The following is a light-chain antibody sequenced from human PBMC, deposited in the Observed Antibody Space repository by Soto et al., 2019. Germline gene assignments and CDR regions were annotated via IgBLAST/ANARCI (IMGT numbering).Light chain of an antibody. J-gene: IGKJ4*01. CDR1: QSIGTS. Sequence: EIVLTQSPATLSLSPGERATLSCRASQSIGTSLDWYRQKPGQVPRLLIFDAFDRATGMPARFSGSGSGTDFTLTISNLEPDDFAVYYCQQRSQWPLTFGGGTKVEIK. CDR2: DAF. CDR3: QQRSQWPLT. V-gene: IGKV3-11*01.